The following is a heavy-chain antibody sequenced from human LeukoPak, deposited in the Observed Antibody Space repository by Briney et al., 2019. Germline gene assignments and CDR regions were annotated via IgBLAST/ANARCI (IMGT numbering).Heavy chain of an antibody. Sequence: PSATLSLTCTVAGGSINSYYWTWIRQPPGKGPEWIGYIYYSGSTNYNPSLKSRVTILVDTSNNQFSLKLSSVTAADTAVYYCARAPRRSRYYSQYWYFDLRGRGTLVTVSS. J-gene: IGHJ2*01. CDR2: IYYSGST. CDR3: ARAPRRSRYYSQYWYFDL. V-gene: IGHV4-59*01. D-gene: IGHD3-22*01. CDR1: GGSINSYY.